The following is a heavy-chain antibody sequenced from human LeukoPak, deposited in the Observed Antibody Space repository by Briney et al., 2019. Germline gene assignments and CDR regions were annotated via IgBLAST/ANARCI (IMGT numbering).Heavy chain of an antibody. CDR3: ARNPQRDAVTWRVNEYYFDY. CDR1: GFIFGDYA. CDR2: ISSSSSYI. D-gene: IGHD4-23*01. Sequence: GGSLRLSCTGSGFIFGDYAMNWVRQAPGKGLEWVSSISSSSSYIYYADSVKGRFTISRDNAKNSLYLQMNSLRAEDTAVYYCARNPQRDAVTWRVNEYYFDYWGQGTLVTVSS. J-gene: IGHJ4*02. V-gene: IGHV3-21*01.